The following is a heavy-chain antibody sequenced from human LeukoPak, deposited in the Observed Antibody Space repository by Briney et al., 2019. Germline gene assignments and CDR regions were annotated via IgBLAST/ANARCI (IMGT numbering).Heavy chain of an antibody. J-gene: IGHJ3*02. CDR2: ISSSSRYI. V-gene: IGHV3-21*01. D-gene: IGHD6-19*01. CDR3: ARDWVVAGSFDI. CDR1: GFNFSHYT. Sequence: GGSLRLSCAASGFNFSHYTMNWVRQAPGKGLEWVPSISSSSRYIYYADSVKGRFTISRDNAKNSLYLQMNSLRAEDTAVYYCARDWVVAGSFDIWGQGTMVTVSS.